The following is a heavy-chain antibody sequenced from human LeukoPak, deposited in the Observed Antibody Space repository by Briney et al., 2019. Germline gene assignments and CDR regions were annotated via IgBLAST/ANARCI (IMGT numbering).Heavy chain of an antibody. CDR3: ARASYYDSSGYYIPTSY. CDR1: GFTFSNYW. V-gene: IGHV3-21*01. D-gene: IGHD3-22*01. Sequence: GGSLRLSCAASGFTFSNYWMNWVRQAPGKGLEWVSSISSSSSYIYYADSVKGRFTISRDNAKNSLYLQMNSLRAEDTAVYYCARASYYDSSGYYIPTSYWGQGTLVTVSS. CDR2: ISSSSSYI. J-gene: IGHJ4*02.